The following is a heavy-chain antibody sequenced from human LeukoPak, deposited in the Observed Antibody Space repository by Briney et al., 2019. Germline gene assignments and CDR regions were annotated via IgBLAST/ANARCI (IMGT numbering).Heavy chain of an antibody. CDR1: TFTFSSYS. CDR3: VRSTVTTSNFDY. Sequence: GGSLRLSCAASTFTFSSYSMNWVRQAPGKGLEWVSSISSSSSYIYYADSVKGRFTISRDNAKNSLYLQMNSLRAEDTAVYYCVRSTVTTSNFDYWGQGTLVTVSS. V-gene: IGHV3-21*01. D-gene: IGHD4-17*01. CDR2: ISSSSSYI. J-gene: IGHJ4*02.